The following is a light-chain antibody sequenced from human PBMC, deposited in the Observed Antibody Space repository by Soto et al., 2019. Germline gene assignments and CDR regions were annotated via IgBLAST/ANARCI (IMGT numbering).Light chain of an antibody. V-gene: IGKV3-20*01. J-gene: IGKJ1*01. CDR3: QQYGSSVWT. CDR1: QTITSNY. Sequence: EIVLTQSPGTLSLSPGERATLSCRASQTITSNYLAWYQQKPGQAPRLLLYDASNRATGLPDRFTGSGSGTDFSLTISRLEPEDFAVYYCQQYGSSVWTFGQGTKVEIK. CDR2: DAS.